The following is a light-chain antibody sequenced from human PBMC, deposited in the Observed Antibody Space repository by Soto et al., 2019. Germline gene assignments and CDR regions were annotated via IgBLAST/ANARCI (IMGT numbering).Light chain of an antibody. Sequence: AIRMTQSPSSFSASTGDRVTITCRASQGISSYLAWYQQKPGKAPKLLIYAASTLQSGVPSRFSGSGSGTDFTLTISCLQSEDFAVYYCQQYGSSLTFGQGTRLEIK. V-gene: IGKV1-8*01. CDR3: QQYGSSLT. CDR1: QGISSY. J-gene: IGKJ5*01. CDR2: AAS.